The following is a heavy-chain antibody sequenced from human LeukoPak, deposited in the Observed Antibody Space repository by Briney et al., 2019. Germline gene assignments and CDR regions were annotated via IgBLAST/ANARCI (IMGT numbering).Heavy chain of an antibody. Sequence: APVKVSCKASGYTFTSYAMHWVRQAPGQRLEWMGWINAGNGNTKYSQKFQGRVTITRDTSASTAYMELSSLRSEDTAVYYCAKEMTTVTTGGFDYWGQGTLVTVSS. CDR2: INAGNGNT. CDR1: GYTFTSYA. D-gene: IGHD4-17*01. J-gene: IGHJ4*02. CDR3: AKEMTTVTTGGFDY. V-gene: IGHV1-3*01.